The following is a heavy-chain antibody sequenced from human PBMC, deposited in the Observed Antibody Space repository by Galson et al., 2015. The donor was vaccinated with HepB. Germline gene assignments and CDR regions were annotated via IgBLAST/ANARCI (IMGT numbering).Heavy chain of an antibody. J-gene: IGHJ4*02. D-gene: IGHD6-13*01. CDR1: GFTFSSYG. V-gene: IGHV3-30*18. CDR2: ISYDGSNK. Sequence: SLRLSCAASGFTFSSYGMHWVRQAPGKGLEWVAVISYDGSNKYYADSVKGRFTISRDNSKNTLYLQMNSLRAEDTVVYYCAKDEVATQAYDYSSSWLFDYWGQGTLVTVSS. CDR3: AKDEVATQAYDYSSSWLFDY.